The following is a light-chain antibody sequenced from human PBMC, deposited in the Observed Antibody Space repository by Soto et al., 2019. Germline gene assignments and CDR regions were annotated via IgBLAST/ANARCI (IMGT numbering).Light chain of an antibody. Sequence: AIQLTQSPSSLSASVGDRVTITCRASQGISSALAWYQQKPGKAPKVLIYEVSSLESGVPSRFSGSGSGTDFTLTISSLRPEDFATYYCQQFNSYPLITFGQGTRLEIK. CDR3: QQFNSYPLIT. CDR2: EVS. CDR1: QGISSA. J-gene: IGKJ5*01. V-gene: IGKV1-13*02.